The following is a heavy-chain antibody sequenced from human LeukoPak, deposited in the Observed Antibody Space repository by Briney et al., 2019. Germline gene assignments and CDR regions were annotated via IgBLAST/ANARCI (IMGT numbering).Heavy chain of an antibody. CDR1: GRSISSLY. CDR3: GRDAPMVRGVMGDYLDY. CDR2: IYTSGST. Sequence: PSETLSLTCTVSGRSISSLYRGLIRPPAGKGPEWIWRIYTSGSTNYNPALKSPVTMSVDTSKNQFSLKLNSVNAAAPRVVYWGRDAPMVRGVMGDYLDYWGQGTLVTVSS. D-gene: IGHD3-10*01. V-gene: IGHV4-4*07. J-gene: IGHJ4*02.